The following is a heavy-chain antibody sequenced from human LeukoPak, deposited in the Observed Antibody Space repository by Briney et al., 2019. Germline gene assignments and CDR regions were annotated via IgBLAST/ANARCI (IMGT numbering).Heavy chain of an antibody. J-gene: IGHJ6*03. CDR1: GYTFTSYG. Sequence: GASVKVSCKASGYTFTSYGISWVRQAPGQGLEWMGWISAYNGNTNYAQKLQGRVTMTTDTSTSTAYMELRSLRSDDTAVYYCARDSHSSSWYYYYYYMDVWGKGTTVTISS. CDR2: ISAYNGNT. D-gene: IGHD6-13*01. V-gene: IGHV1-18*01. CDR3: ARDSHSSSWYYYYYYMDV.